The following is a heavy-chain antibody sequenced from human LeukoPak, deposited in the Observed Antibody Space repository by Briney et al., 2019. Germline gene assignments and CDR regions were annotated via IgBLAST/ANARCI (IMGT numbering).Heavy chain of an antibody. Sequence: PSETLSLTCTVSGGSISSGGYYWSWIRQHPGKGLEWIGYIYYSGSTYYNPSLKSRVTISVDTSKNQFSLKLSSVTAADTAVYYCARDKGQWLVGAFDIWGQGTMVTVSS. CDR1: GGSISSGGYY. V-gene: IGHV4-31*03. CDR3: ARDKGQWLVGAFDI. CDR2: IYYSGST. D-gene: IGHD6-19*01. J-gene: IGHJ3*02.